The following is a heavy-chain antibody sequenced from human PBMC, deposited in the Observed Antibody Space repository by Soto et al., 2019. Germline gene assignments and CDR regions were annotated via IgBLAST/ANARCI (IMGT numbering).Heavy chain of an antibody. CDR1: GYTFTSYA. V-gene: IGHV1-3*01. J-gene: IGHJ3*01. CDR2: INAGNGNT. D-gene: IGHD3-9*01. CDR3: AREIYDILTGPPGETHVFDS. Sequence: ASVKASCRASGYTFTSYAMHWVRQAHGQRLEWMGWINAGNGNTKYSQKFQGRVTITRDTSASTAYMELSSLRSEDTAVYYCAREIYDILTGPPGETHVFDSWGQGTMVTVSS.